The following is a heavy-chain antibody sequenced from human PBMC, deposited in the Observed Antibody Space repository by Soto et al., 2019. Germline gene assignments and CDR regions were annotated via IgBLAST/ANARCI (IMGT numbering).Heavy chain of an antibody. V-gene: IGHV4-31*03. CDR3: ARDTSGITIFGVVARNWFDP. CDR1: GGSISSGGYY. Sequence: SETLSLTCTVSGGSISSGGYYWSWIRQHPGEGLEGVGYIYHSGRTPYHPPLKSRVTISVDTSKNQFSLKLSSVTAADTAVYYCARDTSGITIFGVVARNWFDPWGQGTLVTVSS. D-gene: IGHD3-3*01. J-gene: IGHJ5*02. CDR2: IYHSGRT.